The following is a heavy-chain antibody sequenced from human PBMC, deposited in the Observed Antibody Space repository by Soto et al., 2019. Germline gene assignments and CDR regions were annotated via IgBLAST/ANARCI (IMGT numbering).Heavy chain of an antibody. CDR3: ARPRLSGYVVDY. D-gene: IGHD3-22*01. Sequence: PGGSLRLSCAASGFTFSNHAMHWVRRAPGKGLEWVALVAHDGTSKYYAGSVKGRFTISADKSISTAYLQWSSLKASDTAMYYCARPRLSGYVVDYWGQGTLVTVSS. V-gene: IGHV3-30-3*01. CDR1: GFTFSNHA. CDR2: VAHDGTSK. J-gene: IGHJ4*02.